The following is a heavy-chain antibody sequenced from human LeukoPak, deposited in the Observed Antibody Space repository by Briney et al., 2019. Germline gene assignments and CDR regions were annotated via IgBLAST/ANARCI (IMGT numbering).Heavy chain of an antibody. J-gene: IGHJ4*02. D-gene: IGHD3-10*01. CDR3: ARGPYSSGSYY. CDR2: INHSGST. Sequence: SETLSLTCTVYGGSFSGYYWSWIRQPPGRGLEWIGEINHSGSTNYNPSLKSRVTISVDTSKNQFSLKLTSVTAADTAVYFCARGPYSSGSYYWGQGTLVTVSS. V-gene: IGHV4-34*01. CDR1: GGSFSGYY.